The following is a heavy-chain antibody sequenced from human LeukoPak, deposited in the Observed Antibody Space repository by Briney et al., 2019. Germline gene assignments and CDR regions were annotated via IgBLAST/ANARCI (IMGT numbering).Heavy chain of an antibody. Sequence: SETLSLTCAVYGGSFSGYYWSWIRQPPGKGLEWIGEINHSGSTNYNPSLKSRVTLSVDTSKNQFSLKLSSVTAADTAVYYCASPIAARRHAFDIWGQGTMVTVSS. V-gene: IGHV4-34*01. J-gene: IGHJ3*02. CDR1: GGSFSGYY. D-gene: IGHD6-6*01. CDR3: ASPIAARRHAFDI. CDR2: INHSGST.